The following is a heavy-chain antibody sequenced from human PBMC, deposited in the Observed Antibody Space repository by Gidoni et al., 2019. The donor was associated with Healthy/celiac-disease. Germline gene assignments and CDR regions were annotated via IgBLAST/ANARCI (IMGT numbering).Heavy chain of an antibody. CDR1: GDSFTSSG. CDR3: ATPYYDSSGYYRRKLGMDV. D-gene: IGHD3-22*01. V-gene: IGHV1-18*01. Sequence: VQLVQCGAEVKKPGASVKVSCKASGDSFTSSGISWVRQDHGQGLEWIGWISAYNANTTYAQKLHGRVTMTTDTSTSTAYMELMSLRSDDTAVYYCATPYYDSSGYYRRKLGMDVWGQGTTVTVSS. CDR2: ISAYNANT. J-gene: IGHJ6*02.